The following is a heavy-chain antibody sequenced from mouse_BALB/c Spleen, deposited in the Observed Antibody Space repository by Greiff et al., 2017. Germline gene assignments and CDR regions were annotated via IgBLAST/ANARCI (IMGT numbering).Heavy chain of an antibody. D-gene: IGHD2-1*01. V-gene: IGHV14-3*02. CDR1: GFNIKDTY. CDR3: ARGGNYGRYFDY. J-gene: IGHJ2*01. Sequence: VQLQQSGAELVKPGASVKLSCTASGFNIKDTYMHWVKQRPEQGLEWIGRIDPANGNTKYDPKFQGKATITADTSSNTAYLQLSSLTSEDTAVYYCARGGNYGRYFDYWGQGTTLTVSS. CDR2: IDPANGNT.